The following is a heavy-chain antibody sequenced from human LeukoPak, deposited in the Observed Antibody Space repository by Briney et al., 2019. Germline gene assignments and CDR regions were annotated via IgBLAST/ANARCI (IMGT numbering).Heavy chain of an antibody. CDR2: ISGSGIST. CDR3: AKDQNGYNKPADY. D-gene: IGHD5-24*01. V-gene: IGHV3-23*01. J-gene: IGHJ4*02. CDR1: GFTFSSHG. Sequence: GGSLRLSCAASGFTFSSHGMNWVRQAPGKGLEWVSIISGSGISTYYADSVKGRFTISRDNSKNTLYLQMNSLRAEDTAVYYCAKDQNGYNKPADYWGQGTLVTVPS.